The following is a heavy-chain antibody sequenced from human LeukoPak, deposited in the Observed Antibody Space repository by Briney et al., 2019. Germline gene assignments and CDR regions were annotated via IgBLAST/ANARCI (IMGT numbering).Heavy chain of an antibody. J-gene: IGHJ4*02. CDR2: INPNSGGT. CDR1: GYTFTGYY. CDR3: ARDLSSSSLMYDC. D-gene: IGHD6-6*01. V-gene: IGHV1-2*06. Sequence: ASVKVSCKASGYTFTGYYMHWVRQAPGQGLEWMGRINPNSGGTNYAQKFQGRATMTRDTSISTAYMELSRLRSDDTAVYYCARDLSSSSLMYDCWGQGTLVTVSS.